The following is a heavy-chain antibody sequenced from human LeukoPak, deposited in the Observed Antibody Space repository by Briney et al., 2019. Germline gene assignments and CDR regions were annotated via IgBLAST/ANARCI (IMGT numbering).Heavy chain of an antibody. CDR3: ARDYVWGSYRSGLDAFDI. J-gene: IGHJ3*02. CDR2: IWYDGSNK. Sequence: GGSLRLSCAASGFTFSSYGMHWVRQAPGKGLEWVAVIWYDGSNKYYADSVKGRFTISRDNSKNTLYLQMNSLRAEDTAVYYCARDYVWGSYRSGLDAFDIWGQGTMVTVSS. CDR1: GFTFSSYG. D-gene: IGHD3-16*02. V-gene: IGHV3-33*01.